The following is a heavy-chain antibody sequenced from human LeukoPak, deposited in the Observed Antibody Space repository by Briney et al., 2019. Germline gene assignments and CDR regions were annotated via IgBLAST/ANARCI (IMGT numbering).Heavy chain of an antibody. J-gene: IGHJ5*02. V-gene: IGHV1-8*01. Sequence: ASVKVSCKASGYTFTSYDINWVRQATGQGLEWMGWMNPNSGNTGYAQKFQGRVTMTRNTSISTAYMELSSLRSEDTAVYYCARAYYYDGSGYYSDWFDPWGQGTLVTVSS. CDR2: MNPNSGNT. CDR1: GYTFTSYD. CDR3: ARAYYYDGSGYYSDWFDP. D-gene: IGHD3-22*01.